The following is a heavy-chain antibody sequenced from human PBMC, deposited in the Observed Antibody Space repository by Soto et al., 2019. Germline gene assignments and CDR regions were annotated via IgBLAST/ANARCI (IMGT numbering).Heavy chain of an antibody. Sequence: VQLVESGGGVVQPGGSLRLSCAASGVTFSNYAMQWVRQAPGKGLEWVAVIAFDRDSQYYADSVKGRFTISRDNSKSTLHLQMNSLTAEDTAVYYCARGGDGYGDFVFLYWGQGSLVTVSS. CDR2: IAFDRDSQ. V-gene: IGHV3-30-3*01. D-gene: IGHD4-17*01. J-gene: IGHJ4*02. CDR3: ARGGDGYGDFVFLY. CDR1: GVTFSNYA.